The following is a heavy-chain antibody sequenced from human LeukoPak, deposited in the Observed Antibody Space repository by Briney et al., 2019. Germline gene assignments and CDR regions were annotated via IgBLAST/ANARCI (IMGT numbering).Heavy chain of an antibody. V-gene: IGHV3-66*01. Sequence: GGSLRLSCAASGFTVSSNYMSWVRQAPGKGLEWVSVIYRGGSTYYADSVKGRFTISRVNSKNTLYLQMNSLRAEDTAVYYCATTVTLPRYDYYYGMDVWGQGTTVTVSS. CDR1: GFTVSSNY. J-gene: IGHJ6*02. CDR2: IYRGGST. CDR3: ATTVTLPRYDYYYGMDV. D-gene: IGHD4-11*01.